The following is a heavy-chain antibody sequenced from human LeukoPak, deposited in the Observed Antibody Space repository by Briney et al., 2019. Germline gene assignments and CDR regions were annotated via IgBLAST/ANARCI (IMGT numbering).Heavy chain of an antibody. CDR2: IRYDGSNK. CDR1: GFTFSSYG. Sequence: GGSLRLSCAASGFTFSSYGMHWVRQAPGKGLEWVAFIRYDGSNKYYADSVKGRFTISRDNAKNSLYLQMNSLRAEDTAVYYCARDAHYYDITSGAFDIWGQGTMVTVSS. D-gene: IGHD3-22*01. V-gene: IGHV3-30*02. J-gene: IGHJ3*02. CDR3: ARDAHYYDITSGAFDI.